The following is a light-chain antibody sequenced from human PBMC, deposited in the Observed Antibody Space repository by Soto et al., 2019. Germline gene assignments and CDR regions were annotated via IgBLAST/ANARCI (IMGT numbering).Light chain of an antibody. CDR1: SSNIGSNT. J-gene: IGLJ3*02. Sequence: QSVLSQPPSASATPGQRVVISCSGSSSNIGSNTVNWYQHLPGAAPKLLIYVNHQRTSGAPGRFSGSKSGTSASLIISGVQSEDEGDYYCATWDDSLYVVFGGGTKVTVL. V-gene: IGLV1-44*01. CDR3: ATWDDSLYVV. CDR2: VNH.